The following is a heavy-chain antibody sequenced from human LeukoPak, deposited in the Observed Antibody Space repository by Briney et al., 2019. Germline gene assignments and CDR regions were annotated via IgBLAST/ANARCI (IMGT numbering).Heavy chain of an antibody. CDR3: AKPRYFDWLLAY. Sequence: GGSLRLSCAASGFTFSTYAMTWVRQAPGKGLEWVSSITGSGDGTSAADSVTGRFSISRDNSKNTLYLQMNSLRAEDTAVYYCAKPRYFDWLLAYWGQGTLVTVSS. V-gene: IGHV3-23*01. D-gene: IGHD3-9*01. J-gene: IGHJ4*02. CDR2: ITGSGDGT. CDR1: GFTFSTYA.